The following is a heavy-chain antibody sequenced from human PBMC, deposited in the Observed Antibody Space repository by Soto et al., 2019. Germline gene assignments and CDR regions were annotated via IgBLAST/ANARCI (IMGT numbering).Heavy chain of an antibody. D-gene: IGHD6-6*01. CDR3: ATDSSSARDDY. CDR1: GFTFSSYA. V-gene: IGHV3-30-3*01. CDR2: ISYDGSNK. Sequence: GGSLRLSCAASGFTFSSYAMHWVRQAPGKGLEWVAVISYDGSNKYYADSVKGRFTISRDNSKNTLYLQMNSLRAEDTAVYYCATDSSSARDDYWGQGTLVTVSS. J-gene: IGHJ4*02.